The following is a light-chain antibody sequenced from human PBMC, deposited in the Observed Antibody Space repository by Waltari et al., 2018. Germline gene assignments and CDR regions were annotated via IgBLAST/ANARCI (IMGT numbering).Light chain of an antibody. CDR1: RRHSNYA. CDR2: LNSDGTH. Sequence: QLVPTQSPSASASLCASAKPTCTLSRRHSNYAIAWHQQQPVTGPRYWMKLNSDGTHNQGDWLPDRFSGSSSGSELYLTLSSLQAEDEADYYFQTWGTGIRVFGGGTKLTGL. CDR3: QTWGTGIRV. V-gene: IGLV4-69*01. J-gene: IGLJ3*02.